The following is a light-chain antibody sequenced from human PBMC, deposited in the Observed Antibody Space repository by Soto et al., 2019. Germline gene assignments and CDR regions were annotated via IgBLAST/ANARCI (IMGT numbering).Light chain of an antibody. J-gene: IGKJ5*01. Sequence: IVLTQSPATLSLSPGERATLSCRASQSVSSYLAWYQQKPGQAPRLLIYGASTRATGIPARFSGSGSGTEFTLTISSLQSEDFAVYYCQQYNNWPITFGQGTRLETK. CDR1: QSVSSY. V-gene: IGKV3-15*01. CDR3: QQYNNWPIT. CDR2: GAS.